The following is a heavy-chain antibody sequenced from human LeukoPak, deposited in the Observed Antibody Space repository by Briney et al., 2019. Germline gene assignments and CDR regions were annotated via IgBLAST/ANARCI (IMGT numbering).Heavy chain of an antibody. J-gene: IGHJ2*01. CDR1: GFTFSSYA. CDR3: ARDRYYDSNDHALQAEFSWYFDL. D-gene: IGHD3-22*01. V-gene: IGHV3-30*04. CDR2: ISYDGSNK. Sequence: GGSLRLSCAASGFTFSSYAMHWVRQAPGKGLEWVAVISYDGSNKYYADSVKGRFTISRDNSKNTLYLQMNSLRAEDTAVYYCARDRYYDSNDHALQAEFSWYFDLWGRGTLVTVSS.